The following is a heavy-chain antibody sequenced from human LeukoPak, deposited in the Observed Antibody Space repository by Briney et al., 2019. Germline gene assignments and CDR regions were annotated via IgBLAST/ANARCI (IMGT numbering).Heavy chain of an antibody. Sequence: GGSLRLSCALSGFTFSKNAVTCVREAPGEGREWVSGISGSGGTTYNADSGTGRFTLSKANSKNTLSPPLNRTRGEHPPVFYFAKAVGTSRAGVDYCGQGTLRTASS. CDR1: GFTFSKNA. D-gene: IGHD2-2*01. J-gene: IGHJ4*01. CDR3: AKAVGTSRAGVDY. CDR2: ISGSGGTT. V-gene: IGHV3-23*01.